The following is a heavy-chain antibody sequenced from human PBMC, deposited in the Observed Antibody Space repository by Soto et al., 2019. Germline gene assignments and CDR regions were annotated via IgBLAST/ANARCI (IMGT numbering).Heavy chain of an antibody. CDR2: INHSGST. V-gene: IGHV4-34*01. CDR1: GGSFSGYY. Sequence: PSETLSLTCAVYGGSFSGYYLSWIRQPPGKGLEWIGEINHSGSTNYNPSLKSRVTISVDTSKNQFSLKLSSVTAADTAVYYCARGLPYGDYAAFDYWGQGTLVTVS. J-gene: IGHJ4*02. CDR3: ARGLPYGDYAAFDY. D-gene: IGHD4-17*01.